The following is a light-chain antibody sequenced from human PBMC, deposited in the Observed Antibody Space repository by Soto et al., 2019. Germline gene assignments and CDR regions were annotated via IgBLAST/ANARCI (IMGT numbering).Light chain of an antibody. CDR3: CSYAGSYTYV. J-gene: IGLJ1*01. Sequence: QSALTQPRSVSGSPGQSVTISCTGTSSDVGGYNYVSWYQQHPGKAPKLMIYDVSERPSGVPDRFSGSQSGNTASLTISGLRAEDEAEYYCCSYAGSYTYVFGTGTKVTVL. CDR1: SSDVGGYNY. CDR2: DVS. V-gene: IGLV2-11*01.